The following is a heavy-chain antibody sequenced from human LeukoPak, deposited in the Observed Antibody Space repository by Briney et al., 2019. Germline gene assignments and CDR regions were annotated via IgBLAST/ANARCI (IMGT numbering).Heavy chain of an antibody. V-gene: IGHV3-21*01. Sequence: GGSLRLSCAASGFTFSSYSMNWVRQAPGKGLEWVSSISSSSSYIYYADSVKGRFTISRDNAKNSLYLQMNSLRAEDTAVYYCAREFNYDFWSGYGYYYYYMDVWGKGTTVTVSS. J-gene: IGHJ6*03. CDR3: AREFNYDFWSGYGYYYYYMDV. CDR2: ISSSSSYI. CDR1: GFTFSSYS. D-gene: IGHD3-3*01.